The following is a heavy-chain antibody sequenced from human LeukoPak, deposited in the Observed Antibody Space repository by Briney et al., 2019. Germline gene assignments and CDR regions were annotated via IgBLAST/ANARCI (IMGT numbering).Heavy chain of an antibody. CDR3: ARGQYQLLFAYYGMDV. CDR1: GGTFSSYA. Sequence: GASVKVSCKASGGTFSSYAISWVRQAPGQGLEWMGGIIPIFGTANYAQKFQGRVTITADESTSTAYMELSSLRSEDTAVYYCARGQYQLLFAYYGMDVWGQGTTVTVSS. V-gene: IGHV1-69*13. CDR2: IIPIFGTA. D-gene: IGHD2-2*01. J-gene: IGHJ6*02.